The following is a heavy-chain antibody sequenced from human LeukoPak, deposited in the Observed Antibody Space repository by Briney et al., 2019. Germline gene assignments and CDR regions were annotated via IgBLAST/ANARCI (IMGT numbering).Heavy chain of an antibody. D-gene: IGHD5-12*01. J-gene: IGHJ4*02. CDR1: GYNFTTYW. CDR3: ARGSGYDFDDF. Sequence: GESLKISCKASGYNFTTYWIGWVRPMPDKGLEWMGIIYPGDSATRYSPSFQGQATISADKSIKTAYLQWSSLKASDTAMYYCARGSGYDFDDFWGQGTLVTVSS. CDR2: IYPGDSAT. V-gene: IGHV5-51*01.